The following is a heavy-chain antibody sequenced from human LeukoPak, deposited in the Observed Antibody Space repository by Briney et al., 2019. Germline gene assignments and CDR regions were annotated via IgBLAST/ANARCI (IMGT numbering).Heavy chain of an antibody. D-gene: IGHD4-23*01. J-gene: IGHJ5*02. CDR2: ISSTTSTI. CDR3: ARDVTYYGGDWFDP. V-gene: IGHV3-48*04. CDR1: GSTFSSYS. Sequence: PGGSLRLSCAASGSTFSSYSMYWVRQAPGKGLEWVSYISSTTSTIYYADSVKGRFTISRDNAKNSLYLQMDSLRAEDTAVYYCARDVTYYGGDWFDPWGQGTLVTVSS.